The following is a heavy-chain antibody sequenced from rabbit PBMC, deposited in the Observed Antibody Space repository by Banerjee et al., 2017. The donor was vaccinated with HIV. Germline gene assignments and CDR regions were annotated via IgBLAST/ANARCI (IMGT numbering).Heavy chain of an antibody. CDR1: GFSFSNGYV. D-gene: IGHD2-1*01. CDR2: INTISGDT. J-gene: IGHJ4*01. CDR3: ARGGGFYGDYSASNL. Sequence: QEQLEESGGDLVKPEGSLTLTCTASGFSFSNGYVMCWVRQAPGKGLEWIACINTISGDTVYATWAKGRFTISKDSWTTVTLQMTSLTAADTASYFCARGGGFYGDYSASNLWGPGTLVTVS. V-gene: IGHV1S45*01.